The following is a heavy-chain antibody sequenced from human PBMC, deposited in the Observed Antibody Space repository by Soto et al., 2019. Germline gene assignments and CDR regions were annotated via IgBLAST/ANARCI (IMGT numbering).Heavy chain of an antibody. J-gene: IGHJ4*02. CDR3: ARDAVAGTYYFDY. D-gene: IGHD6-19*01. V-gene: IGHV4-59*01. CDR2: IYYSGST. Sequence: SETLSLTCTVSGGSISSYYWSWIRQPPGKGLEWIGYIYYSGSTNYNPSLKSRVTISVDTSKNQFSLKLSSVTAADTAVYYCARDAVAGTYYFDYCGQRTLVTVSS. CDR1: GGSISSYY.